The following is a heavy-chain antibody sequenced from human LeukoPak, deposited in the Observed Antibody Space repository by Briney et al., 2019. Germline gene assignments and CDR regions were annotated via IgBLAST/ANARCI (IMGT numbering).Heavy chain of an antibody. Sequence: GASVKVSCKASGGTFSSYAISWVRQAPGQGLKWMGGIIPIFGTANYAQKFQGRVTITADESTSTAYMELSSLRSEDTAVYYCARDLDDSSGYPIGYWGQGTLVTVSS. CDR2: IIPIFGTA. J-gene: IGHJ4*02. V-gene: IGHV1-69*13. CDR1: GGTFSSYA. CDR3: ARDLDDSSGYPIGY. D-gene: IGHD3-22*01.